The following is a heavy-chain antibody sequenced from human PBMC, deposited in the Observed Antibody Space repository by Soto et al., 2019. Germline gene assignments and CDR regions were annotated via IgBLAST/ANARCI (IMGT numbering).Heavy chain of an antibody. V-gene: IGHV1-69*02. D-gene: IGHD2-2*01. Sequence: QVQLVQSGAELKKPRSSVKVSCKASGGTFSSYTISWVRQAPGQGLEWMGRIIPILGVANYAQKFQGRVTITADKSTSTAYMELSSLRSEDTAVYYCARCYCSSASCFKNWFDPWGQGTLVTVSS. CDR1: GGTFSSYT. J-gene: IGHJ5*02. CDR2: IIPILGVA. CDR3: ARCYCSSASCFKNWFDP.